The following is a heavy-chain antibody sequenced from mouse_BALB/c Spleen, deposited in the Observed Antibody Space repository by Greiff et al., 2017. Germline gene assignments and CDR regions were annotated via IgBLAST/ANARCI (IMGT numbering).Heavy chain of an antibody. V-gene: IGHV1-5*01. Sequence: EVKLQQSGTVLARPGASVKMSCKASGYTFTSYWMHWVKQRPGQGLEWIGAIYPGNSDTSYNQKFKGKAKLTAVTSTSTAYMELSSLTNEDSAVYYCTRVYYDYGGGRYFDYWGQGTTLTVSS. CDR3: TRVYYDYGGGRYFDY. CDR1: GYTFTSYW. CDR2: IYPGNSDT. D-gene: IGHD2-4*01. J-gene: IGHJ2*01.